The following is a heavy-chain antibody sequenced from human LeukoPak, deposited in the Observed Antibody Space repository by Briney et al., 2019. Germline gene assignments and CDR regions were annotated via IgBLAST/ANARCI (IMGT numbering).Heavy chain of an antibody. Sequence: SETLSLTCTVSGGSISSYYWSWIRQHPGKGLEWVGYIYYSGSTNYNPSLTRRITISVDTSKNQFSLKLSSVTAADTAVYYCARFNPVWSGYYYYFDYWGQGTLVSVSS. CDR1: GGSISSYY. J-gene: IGHJ4*02. CDR2: IYYSGST. D-gene: IGHD3-3*01. V-gene: IGHV4-59*01. CDR3: ARFNPVWSGYYYYFDY.